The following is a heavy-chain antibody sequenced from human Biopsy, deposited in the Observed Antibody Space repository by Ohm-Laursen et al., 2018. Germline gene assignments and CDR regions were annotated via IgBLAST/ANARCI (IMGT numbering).Heavy chain of an antibody. D-gene: IGHD5-12*01. CDR3: TRSAGYGYDY. CDR2: IKKKSNNDAT. CDR1: GFNLSAFA. J-gene: IGHJ4*02. Sequence: SLRLSCAASGFNLSAFALHWVRQASGRGLEWVGRIKKKSNNDATAYAESMKGRFSIFRDDPKSTSFLQMNSLKTEDTAVYFCTRSAGYGYDYWGQGILVTVSS. V-gene: IGHV3-73*01.